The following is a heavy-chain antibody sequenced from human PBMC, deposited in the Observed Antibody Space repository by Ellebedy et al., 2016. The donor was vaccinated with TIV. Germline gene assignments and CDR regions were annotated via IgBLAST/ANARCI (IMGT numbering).Heavy chain of an antibody. D-gene: IGHD2-2*01. Sequence: PGGSLRLSCAASGFTFSRYWMSLLRQAPGKGLEYVAHIKFDAIEKYHADSVKGRFTISRDNARNSLYLQMNSLRVDDTAVYYCARDTVEVPSGDAFDIWGQGTLVTVSS. CDR1: GFTFSRYW. CDR3: ARDTVEVPSGDAFDI. V-gene: IGHV3-7*04. CDR2: IKFDAIEK. J-gene: IGHJ3*02.